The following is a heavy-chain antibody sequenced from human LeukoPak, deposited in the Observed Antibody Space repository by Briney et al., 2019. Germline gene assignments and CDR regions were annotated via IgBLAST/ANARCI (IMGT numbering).Heavy chain of an antibody. V-gene: IGHV3-48*03. Sequence: GGSLRLSCAASGFSFSSYEMNWVRQAPGKGLEWVSYIGSSGSTVYYADSVKGRFTISRDNAKNLLYLQMNSLRAEDTAVYYCARLLYKWSDPRLDYWGQGTLVTVSS. CDR3: ARLLYKWSDPRLDY. CDR1: GFSFSSYE. CDR2: IGSSGSTV. J-gene: IGHJ4*02. D-gene: IGHD1-20*01.